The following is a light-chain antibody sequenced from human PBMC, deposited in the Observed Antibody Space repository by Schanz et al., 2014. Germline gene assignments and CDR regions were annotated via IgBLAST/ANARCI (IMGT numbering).Light chain of an antibody. J-gene: IGKJ4*01. CDR3: QQRSNWPPT. V-gene: IGKV3-11*01. Sequence: EIVLTQSPATLSLSPGERATLSCRASQSVSSYLAWYQQKPGQTPRLLIYDAFNRATDIPDRFSGSGSGTDFTLTISSLEPEDFAVYYCQQRSNWPPTFGGGTKVEIK. CDR2: DAF. CDR1: QSVSSY.